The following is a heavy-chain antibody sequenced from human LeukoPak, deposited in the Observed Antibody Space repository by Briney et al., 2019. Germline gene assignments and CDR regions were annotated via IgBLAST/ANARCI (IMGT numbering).Heavy chain of an antibody. V-gene: IGHV3-7*01. D-gene: IGHD3-3*01. Sequence: PGGXLRLPCAASGFTFSSYWMSWVRQAPGKGLEWVANIKQDGSEKYYVDSVKGRFTISRDNAKNSLYLQMNSLRAGDTAVYYCAREVGDFWSGNAFDIWGQGTMVTVSS. CDR1: GFTFSSYW. J-gene: IGHJ3*02. CDR3: AREVGDFWSGNAFDI. CDR2: IKQDGSEK.